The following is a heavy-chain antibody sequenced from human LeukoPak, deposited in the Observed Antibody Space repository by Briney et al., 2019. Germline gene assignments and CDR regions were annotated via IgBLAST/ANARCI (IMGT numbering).Heavy chain of an antibody. CDR3: VRNRELNY. CDR2: INHGEST. CDR1: GGSFSSYY. V-gene: IGHV4-34*01. J-gene: IGHJ4*02. Sequence: SETLSLTCAIHGGSFSSYYWSWIRQPPGKGLECNGQINHGESTSDNPSLKSRVTISGDTSKNPFSLKLNSVTAADTAVYYCVRNRELNYWGQGTLVTVSS. D-gene: IGHD1-26*01.